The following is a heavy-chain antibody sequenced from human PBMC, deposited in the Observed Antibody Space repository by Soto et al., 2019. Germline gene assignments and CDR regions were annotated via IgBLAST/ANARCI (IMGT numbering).Heavy chain of an antibody. CDR1: GGSFTDYY. Sequence: SETLSLTCAVYGGSFTDYYCNWIRQPPGKGLEWIGEIHHTGTINYNPSFKGRVTLSVDTSKNQFSLKMKSVNAADTAVYYCARFEVDATTNDCWGQGNLVTVSS. V-gene: IGHV4-34*01. CDR3: ARFEVDATTNDC. D-gene: IGHD3-3*01. J-gene: IGHJ4*02. CDR2: IHHTGTI.